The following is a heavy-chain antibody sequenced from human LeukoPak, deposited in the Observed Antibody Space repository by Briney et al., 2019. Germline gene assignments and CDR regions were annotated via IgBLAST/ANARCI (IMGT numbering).Heavy chain of an antibody. CDR3: ARTVPGYPDDYFDY. CDR2: MNQDGSAI. Sequence: GGSLRLSSAASGFTFSRHWMSWVCQAPGKGLERVAHMNQDGSAIYYVDSVKGRFTISRDNAKNSLYLQMNGLTVADTAVYYCARTVPGYPDDYFDYWGQGTLVTVSS. V-gene: IGHV3-7*01. J-gene: IGHJ4*02. CDR1: GFTFSRHW. D-gene: IGHD6-19*01.